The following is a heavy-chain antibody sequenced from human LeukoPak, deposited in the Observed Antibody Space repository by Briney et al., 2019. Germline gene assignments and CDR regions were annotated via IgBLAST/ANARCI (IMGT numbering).Heavy chain of an antibody. J-gene: IGHJ4*02. Sequence: SQTLSLTCAISGGSVSRNNVAWNWIRQSPSRGLEWLGRTYYRSKWYNDYAVSVKSRITINPDTSKNQFSLQLNSVTPEDTAVYYCAREAVGYSYGYPPFYFDYWGQGTLVTVSS. D-gene: IGHD5-18*01. V-gene: IGHV6-1*01. CDR2: TYYRSKWYN. CDR3: AREAVGYSYGYPPFYFDY. CDR1: GGSVSRNNVA.